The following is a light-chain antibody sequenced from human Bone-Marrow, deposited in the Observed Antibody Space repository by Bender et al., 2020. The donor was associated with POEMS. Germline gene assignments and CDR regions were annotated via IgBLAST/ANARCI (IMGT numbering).Light chain of an antibody. Sequence: SYELTQPPSVSVSPGQTARITCSGDELPSQYAYWYQQKPGQAPVLVIYEDEKRPSGIPERFSASNSGNTATLTISETQATDEAEYYCQAWDRSIFYVFGGGTKVTVL. CDR2: EDE. CDR1: ELPSQY. J-gene: IGLJ1*01. CDR3: QAWDRSIFYV. V-gene: IGLV3-1*01.